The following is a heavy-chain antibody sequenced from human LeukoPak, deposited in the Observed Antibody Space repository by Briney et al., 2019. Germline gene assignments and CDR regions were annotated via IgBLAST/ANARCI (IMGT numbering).Heavy chain of an antibody. CDR1: GGSFSGYY. D-gene: IGHD6-6*01. CDR2: INHSGST. V-gene: IGHV4-34*01. J-gene: IGHJ6*03. CDR3: ARLKSYSSSSARRGHYYYYMDV. Sequence: SETLSLTCAVYGGSFSGYYWSWIRQPPGKGLEWIGEINHSGSTNYNPSLKSRVTISVDTSKNQFSLKLSSVTAADTAVYYCARLKSYSSSSARRGHYYYYMDVWGKGTTVTVSS.